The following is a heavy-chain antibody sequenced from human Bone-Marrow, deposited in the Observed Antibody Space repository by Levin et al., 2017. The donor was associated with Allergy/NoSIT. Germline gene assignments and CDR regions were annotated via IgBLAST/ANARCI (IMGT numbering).Heavy chain of an antibody. V-gene: IGHV4-34*01. Sequence: SQTLSLTCAVYGGSFSDDQWSWIRQSPGKGLEWIGEINHSGGTNYNPSLKSRVTLSLDTSKNQFSLNLKSVTATDTAVYYCARVSKNYYYYYMDVWGKGTTVTVSS. CDR1: GGSFSDDQ. CDR2: INHSGGT. CDR3: ARVSKNYYYYYMDV. J-gene: IGHJ6*03.